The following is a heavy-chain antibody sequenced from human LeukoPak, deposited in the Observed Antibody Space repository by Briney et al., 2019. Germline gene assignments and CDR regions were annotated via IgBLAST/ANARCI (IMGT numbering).Heavy chain of an antibody. Sequence: PSETLSLTCSVSDGSISSGGFYWTWIRQPPGKGLEWIGYIYYSGSTNYNPSLKSRVTISVDTSKNQFSLKLSSVTAADTAVYYCARVARGARVGAFDIWGQGTMVTVSS. CDR3: ARVARGARVGAFDI. V-gene: IGHV4-61*08. CDR2: IYYSGST. D-gene: IGHD3-10*01. J-gene: IGHJ3*02. CDR1: DGSISSGGFY.